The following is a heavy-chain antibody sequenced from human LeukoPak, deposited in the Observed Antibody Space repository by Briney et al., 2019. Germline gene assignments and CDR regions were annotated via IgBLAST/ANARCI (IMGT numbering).Heavy chain of an antibody. CDR1: GFTFSSYG. CDR3: ARDQVVVFDY. J-gene: IGHJ4*02. D-gene: IGHD3-22*01. Sequence: GKSLRLSCAASGFTFSSYGMHWVRQAPGKGLEWVANIKQDGSEKYYVDSVKGRFTISRDNAKNSLYLQMNSLRAEDTAVYYCARDQVVVFDYWGQGTLVTVSS. CDR2: IKQDGSEK. V-gene: IGHV3-7*01.